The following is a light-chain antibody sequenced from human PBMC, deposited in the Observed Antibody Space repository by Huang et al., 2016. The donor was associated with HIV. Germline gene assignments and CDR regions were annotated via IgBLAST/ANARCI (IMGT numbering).Light chain of an antibody. CDR2: AAS. Sequence: IQLTQSPSFLSASVGDRVTITCWASQDINTYLAWYQKKPGKAPKLLIYAASTLQSGVPSRFSGSGSGTDFTLTISSLQPDDFATYYCQQLNSYPITFGQGARLEIK. CDR1: QDINTY. CDR3: QQLNSYPIT. J-gene: IGKJ5*01. V-gene: IGKV1-9*01.